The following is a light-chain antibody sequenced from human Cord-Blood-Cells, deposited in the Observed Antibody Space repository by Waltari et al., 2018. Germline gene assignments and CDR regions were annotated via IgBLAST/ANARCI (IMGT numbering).Light chain of an antibody. CDR1: NSDVGCYNY. CDR2: KVS. V-gene: IGLV2-8*01. J-gene: IGLJ2*01. Sequence: QSALTQPPSASGSPGQSVTISCTGTNSDVGCYNYVSWYQQHPGKAPKLIIYKVSKLPARVPERFSGYKSSHTASLTVSGLQAEDEADYYCSSYAGSNVVFGGGTKLAVL. CDR3: SSYAGSNVV.